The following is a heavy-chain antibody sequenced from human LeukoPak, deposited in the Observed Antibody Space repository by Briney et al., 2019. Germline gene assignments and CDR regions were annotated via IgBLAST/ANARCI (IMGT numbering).Heavy chain of an antibody. J-gene: IGHJ4*02. CDR1: GFPFSTYA. D-gene: IGHD3-10*01. CDR3: IWFGEQLQRTLDY. CDR2: ISGNDGGT. Sequence: PGGXLRLSCAASGFPFSTYAMSWARQPPAKGLEGVSFISGNDGGTSYADSVKGRFTISRENSQNTLYLQMNSLRAEGTAVYYCIWFGEQLQRTLDYWGQGSLVTVSS. V-gene: IGHV3-23*01.